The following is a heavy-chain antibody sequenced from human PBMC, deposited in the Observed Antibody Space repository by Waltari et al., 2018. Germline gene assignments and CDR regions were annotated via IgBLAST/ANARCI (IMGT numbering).Heavy chain of an antibody. J-gene: IGHJ4*02. CDR1: GFTFSSYG. V-gene: IGHV3-30*18. Sequence: QVQLVESGGGVVQPGRSLRLSCAASGFTFSSYGMHWVRQAPGKGLEWVAVISYDGSNKYYADSVKGRFTISRDNSKNTLYLQMNSLRAEDTAVYYCAKSLSGTGGFDYWGQGTLVTVSS. CDR2: ISYDGSNK. CDR3: AKSLSGTGGFDY. D-gene: IGHD1-1*01.